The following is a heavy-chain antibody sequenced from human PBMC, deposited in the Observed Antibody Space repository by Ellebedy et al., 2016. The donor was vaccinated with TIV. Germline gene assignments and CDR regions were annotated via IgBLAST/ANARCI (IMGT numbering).Heavy chain of an antibody. CDR3: VRGRGIAVAGTYEDTWFDP. V-gene: IGHV4-59*01. D-gene: IGHD6-19*01. J-gene: IGHJ5*02. CDR1: GGSISSYF. CDR2: IYYSGNT. Sequence: MPSETLSFTCTVSGGSISSYFWTWIRQPPGKGLEWIGDIYYSGNTYYNPSLKSRASMSVDTSNNHFSLRLNSVTAADTAVYYCVRGRGIAVAGTYEDTWFDPWGQGTLVTVSS.